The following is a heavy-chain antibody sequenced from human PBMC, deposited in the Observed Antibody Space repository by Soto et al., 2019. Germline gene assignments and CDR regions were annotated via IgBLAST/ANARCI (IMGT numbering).Heavy chain of an antibody. Sequence: GGSLRLSCAASGFNVGDYEMNWVRQAPGKGLEWISMITSGGTVFYYADSVRGRFAISRDDTENSLYLQMDSLRVEDTALYYCARGRYALGVWGQGTTVTVSS. CDR3: ARGRYALGV. V-gene: IGHV3-48*03. D-gene: IGHD3-9*01. J-gene: IGHJ6*01. CDR1: GFNVGDYE. CDR2: ITSGGTVF.